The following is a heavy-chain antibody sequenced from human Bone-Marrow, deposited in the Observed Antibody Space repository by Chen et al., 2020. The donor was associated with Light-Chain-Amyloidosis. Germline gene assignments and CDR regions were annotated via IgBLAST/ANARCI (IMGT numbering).Heavy chain of an antibody. CDR2: INHSGST. CDR3: ARGTHYDFWSGYYYYYMDV. D-gene: IGHD3-3*01. CDR1: GRSFSGYY. Sequence: QVQLKQWGAGLLKPSETLSLTCAVYGRSFSGYYWSWIRQPPGKGLEWIGEINHSGSTNYNPSLKSRVTISVDTSKNQFSLKLSSVTAADTAVYYCARGTHYDFWSGYYYYYMDVWGKGTTVTVSS. V-gene: IGHV4-34*01. J-gene: IGHJ6*03.